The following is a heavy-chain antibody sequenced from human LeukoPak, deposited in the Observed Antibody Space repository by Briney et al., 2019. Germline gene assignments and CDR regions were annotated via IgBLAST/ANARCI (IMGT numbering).Heavy chain of an antibody. J-gene: IGHJ3*02. CDR1: GYTFTGYY. V-gene: IGHV1-2*02. D-gene: IGHD3-22*01. CDR2: INPNSGGT. Sequence: ASVTVSCKASGYTFTGYYMHWVRQAPGQGLEWMGWINPNSGGTNYAQKFQGRVTMTRDTSISTAYMELSRLRSDDTAVYYCARDSHRDYYDSSGYHIGGQGTMGTVSS. CDR3: ARDSHRDYYDSSGYHI.